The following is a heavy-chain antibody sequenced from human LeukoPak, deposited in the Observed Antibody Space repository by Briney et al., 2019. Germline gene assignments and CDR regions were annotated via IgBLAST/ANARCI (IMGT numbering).Heavy chain of an antibody. CDR2: TYYRSKWYN. CDR3: AKGHGSGSPFKLYYYGMDV. V-gene: IGHV6-1*01. D-gene: IGHD3-10*01. CDR1: GDSVSSNSAA. J-gene: IGHJ6*02. Sequence: SQTLSLTCAISGDSVSSNSAAWNWIRQSPSRGLEWLGRTYYRSKWYNDYAVSVKSRITINPDTSKNQFSLQLNSVTPEDTAVYYCAKGHGSGSPFKLYYYGMDVWGQGTTVTVSS.